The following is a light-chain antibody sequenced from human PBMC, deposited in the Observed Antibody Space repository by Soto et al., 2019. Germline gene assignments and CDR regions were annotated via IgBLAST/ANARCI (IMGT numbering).Light chain of an antibody. V-gene: IGKV3-20*01. J-gene: IGKJ1*01. CDR3: QHYVTSLTT. Sequence: EVVLTQSPVTLSLSPGERATLSCRASQSVTSNYLAWYQQKPGQAPRLLIFGASIRVKGIPDRFIGSGSGTDFTLTISRLEPEDFAVYYCQHYVTSLTTFGQGTKVDIK. CDR2: GAS. CDR1: QSVTSNY.